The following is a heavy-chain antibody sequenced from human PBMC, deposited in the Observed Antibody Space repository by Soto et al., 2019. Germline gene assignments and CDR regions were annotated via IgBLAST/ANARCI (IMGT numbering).Heavy chain of an antibody. CDR1: GGTFSSYA. D-gene: IGHD5-12*01. CDR2: IIPIFGTA. Sequence: QVQLVQSGAEVKKPGSSVKVSCKASGGTFSSYAISWVRQAPGQGLEWMGGIIPIFGTANYAQKFQGRVTITADESTSTAYRELSSLRSEDTAVYYWARGSTLYSGYDSRDAYYYYGMDVWGQGTTVTVSS. CDR3: ARGSTLYSGYDSRDAYYYYGMDV. V-gene: IGHV1-69*01. J-gene: IGHJ6*02.